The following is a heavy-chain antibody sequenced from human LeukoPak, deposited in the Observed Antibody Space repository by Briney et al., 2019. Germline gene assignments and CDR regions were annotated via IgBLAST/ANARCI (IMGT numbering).Heavy chain of an antibody. Sequence: GGSLRLSCAASGLTLSDCYMSWIRQAPGKGLECVAYIYPGGGVIYYADSVKDRFTIFRDNTKNSLYLQMSSLRAEDTAIYYCARDYHNKGHDYWGPGTLVTVSS. V-gene: IGHV3-11*01. J-gene: IGHJ4*02. CDR2: IYPGGGVI. CDR3: ARDYHNKGHDY. D-gene: IGHD2/OR15-2a*01. CDR1: GLTLSDCY.